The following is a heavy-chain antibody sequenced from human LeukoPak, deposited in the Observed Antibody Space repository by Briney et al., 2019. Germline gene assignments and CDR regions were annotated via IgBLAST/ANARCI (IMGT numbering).Heavy chain of an antibody. CDR2: IWYDGSNK. CDR1: GFTFISYG. V-gene: IGHV3-33*01. D-gene: IGHD6-13*01. J-gene: IGHJ6*02. Sequence: RSLRLPCCAAGFTFISYGMPWGRQAPGKGREGGAVIWYDGSNKYYADSVKGRFTISRDNSKNTLYLQMNSLRAEDTAVYYCAPQQLPYYYGMDVWGQGTTVTVSS. CDR3: APQQLPYYYGMDV.